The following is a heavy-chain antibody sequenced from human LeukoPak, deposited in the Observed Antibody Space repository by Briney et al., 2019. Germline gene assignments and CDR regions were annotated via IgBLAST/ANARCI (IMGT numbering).Heavy chain of an antibody. J-gene: IGHJ6*04. CDR1: GLTFSSYG. CDR2: ISYDGSNK. D-gene: IGHD3-10*01. V-gene: IGHV3-30*18. CDR3: AKDQGRERYYYYGMDV. Sequence: QPGRSLRLSCAASGLTFSSYGMHWVRQAPGKGLEWVAVISYDGSNKYYADSVKGRFTISRDNSKNTLYLQMNSLRAEDTAVYYCAKDQGRERYYYYGMDVWGKGTTVTVSS.